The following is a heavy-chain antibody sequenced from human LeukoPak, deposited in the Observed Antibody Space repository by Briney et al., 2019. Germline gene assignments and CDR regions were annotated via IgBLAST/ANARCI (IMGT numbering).Heavy chain of an antibody. CDR2: IAYDVIAK. Sequence: GGSLRLSCAPSGFTFSLHTLHWVRQAPGQGLEWVATIAYDVIAKHYADSVKGRFTISRDNSKNMLFLQLDSLRPEDTAVYHCVSPNLQYCDDRRCRHFDNWGQGTLVTVSS. CDR1: GFTFSLHT. D-gene: IGHD3-9*01. CDR3: VSPNLQYCDDRRCRHFDN. J-gene: IGHJ4*02. V-gene: IGHV3-30*04.